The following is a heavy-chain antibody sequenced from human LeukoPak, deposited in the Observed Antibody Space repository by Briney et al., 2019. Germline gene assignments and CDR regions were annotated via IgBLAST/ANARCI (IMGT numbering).Heavy chain of an antibody. Sequence: GASVKVSCKASGYRFTSYGISWVRQAPGQGLEWMGIINPSGGSTTYAQKFQGRVTMTRDTSTSAVYMKLSSLRSEDTAIYYCARHRDDAFDIWGQGTVVTVSS. CDR2: INPSGGST. CDR3: ARHRDDAFDI. V-gene: IGHV1-46*01. CDR1: GYRFTSYG. J-gene: IGHJ3*02.